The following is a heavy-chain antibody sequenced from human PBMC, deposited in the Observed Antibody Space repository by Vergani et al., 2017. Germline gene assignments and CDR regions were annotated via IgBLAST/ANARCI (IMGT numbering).Heavy chain of an antibody. CDR3: ARDLGGYGRVDY. CDR1: GGSVSSGSYY. Sequence: QVQLQESGPGLVKPSETLSLTCTVSGGSVSSGSYYWSWIRQPPGKGLEWIGYIYYSGSTYYNPSLQSRLTISVDTSNNQFSLKLSSVTAADTAVYYCARDLGGYGRVDYWGQGILVTVSS. CDR2: IYYSGST. J-gene: IGHJ4*02. D-gene: IGHD5-12*01. V-gene: IGHV4-30-4*08.